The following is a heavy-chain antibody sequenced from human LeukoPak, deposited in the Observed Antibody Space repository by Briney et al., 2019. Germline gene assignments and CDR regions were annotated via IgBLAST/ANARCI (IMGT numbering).Heavy chain of an antibody. V-gene: IGHV3-9*01. J-gene: IGHJ3*02. CDR3: AKDISRITMIVVGAFDI. CDR1: GFTFDDYA. Sequence: PGGSLRLSCAASGFTFDDYAMHWVRQAPGKGLEWVSGISWNSGSIGYADSVKGRFTIPRDNAKNSLYLQMNSLRAEDTALYYCAKDISRITMIVVGAFDIWGQGTMVTVSS. D-gene: IGHD3-22*01. CDR2: ISWNSGSI.